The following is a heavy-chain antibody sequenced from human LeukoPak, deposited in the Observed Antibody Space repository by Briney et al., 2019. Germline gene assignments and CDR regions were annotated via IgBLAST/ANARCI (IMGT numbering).Heavy chain of an antibody. CDR1: GYTFTNYA. Sequence: ASVKVSCKASGYTFTNYAISWVRQAPGQGLEWLGWISAYNGNTNYAQKLQGRVTMTTDTSTSTAYMELRSLRSDDTAVNYCARDPGPIRSSSWYGPNSDYYYGMDVWGQGTTVTVSS. CDR3: ARDPGPIRSSSWYGPNSDYYYGMDV. V-gene: IGHV1-18*01. CDR2: ISAYNGNT. D-gene: IGHD6-13*01. J-gene: IGHJ6*02.